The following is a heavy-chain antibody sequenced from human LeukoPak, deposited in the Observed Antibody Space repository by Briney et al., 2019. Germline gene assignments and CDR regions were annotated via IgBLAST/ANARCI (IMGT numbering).Heavy chain of an antibody. J-gene: IGHJ3*02. D-gene: IGHD1-1*01. V-gene: IGHV4-4*09. CDR1: GGSISSYY. CDR3: ARHILERRAAFDI. CDR2: IYTSGST. Sequence: SETLSLTCTVSGGSISSYYWSWIRQPPGKGLEWIGYIYTSGSTNYNPSLKSRVTISVDTSKNQFSLKLSSVTAADTAVYYCARHILERRAAFDIWGQGTMVTVSS.